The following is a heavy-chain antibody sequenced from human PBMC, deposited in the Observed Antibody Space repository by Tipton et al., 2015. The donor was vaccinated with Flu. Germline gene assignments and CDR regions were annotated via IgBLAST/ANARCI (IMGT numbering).Heavy chain of an antibody. CDR2: IYHSGST. CDR1: GGSISSGGYS. V-gene: IGHV4-30-2*01. J-gene: IGHJ3*02. CDR3: ARDGLHAFDI. Sequence: TLSLTCAVSGGSISSGGYSWSWIRQPPGKGPEWIGYIYHSGSTYYNPSLKSRVTISVDRSKNQFSLKLSSVTAADTAVYYCARDGLHAFDIWGQGTMVTVSS.